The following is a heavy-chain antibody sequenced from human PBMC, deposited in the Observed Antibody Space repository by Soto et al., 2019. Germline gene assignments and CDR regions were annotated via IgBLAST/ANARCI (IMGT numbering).Heavy chain of an antibody. J-gene: IGHJ4*02. CDR1: GGTFSSYT. CDR2: IIPILGIA. D-gene: IGHD6-13*01. V-gene: IGHV1-69*04. Sequence: SVKVSCKASGGTFSSYTTSWVRQAPGQGLEWMGRIIPILGIANYAQKFQGRVTITADKSTSTAYMELSSLRSEDTAVYYCATDRRDSSSRRTLDYWGQGTLVTVSS. CDR3: ATDRRDSSSRRTLDY.